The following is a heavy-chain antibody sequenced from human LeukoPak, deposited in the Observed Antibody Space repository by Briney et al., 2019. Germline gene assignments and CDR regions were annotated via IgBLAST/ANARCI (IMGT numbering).Heavy chain of an antibody. CDR3: TRGVALSDHGIIDS. CDR1: GYSVSSGFF. Sequence: SETLSLTYAVSGYSVSSGFFWGWIRQPPGKGLEWIATIYHNGHTYYNPSLKSRVTISVDTSKNQFSLKVSSVTAADTAVYYCTRGVALSDHGIIDSWGQGTVHTVSS. D-gene: IGHD6-19*01. CDR2: IYHNGHT. V-gene: IGHV4-38-2*01. J-gene: IGHJ4*02.